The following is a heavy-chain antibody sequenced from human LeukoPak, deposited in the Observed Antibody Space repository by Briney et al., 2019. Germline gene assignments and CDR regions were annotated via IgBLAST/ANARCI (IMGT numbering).Heavy chain of an antibody. Sequence: ASVKVSCTASGYTFTSYDINWVRQATGQGLEWMGWMNPNSGNTGYAQKFQGRVTMTRNTSISTAYMELSSLRSEDTAVYYCAIYYYDSSGYDYWGQGTLVTVSS. J-gene: IGHJ4*02. CDR1: GYTFTSYD. CDR3: AIYYYDSSGYDY. D-gene: IGHD3-22*01. CDR2: MNPNSGNT. V-gene: IGHV1-8*01.